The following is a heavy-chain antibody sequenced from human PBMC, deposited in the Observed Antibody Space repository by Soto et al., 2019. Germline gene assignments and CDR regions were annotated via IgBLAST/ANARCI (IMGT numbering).Heavy chain of an antibody. V-gene: IGHV4-30-4*01. CDR3: AREACNITGNRIDP. CDR2: VYHTGST. J-gene: IGHJ5*02. D-gene: IGHD3-10*01. Sequence: SETLSLTCTVSGGSLSGDYYWNWIRQAPGKGLEWIGYVYHTGSTYHNPSLKSRGSISVDTSNNQFSLKLSSVTAADTAVYFCAREACNITGNRIDPWGQGILVTVSS. CDR1: GGSLSGDYY.